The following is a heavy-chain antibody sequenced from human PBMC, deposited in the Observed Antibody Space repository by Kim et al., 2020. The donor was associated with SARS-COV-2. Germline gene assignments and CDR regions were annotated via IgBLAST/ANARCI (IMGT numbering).Heavy chain of an antibody. CDR3: AKIWQPSVGGFDY. V-gene: IGHV3-9*01. CDR2: ISWNSGSI. J-gene: IGHJ4*02. D-gene: IGHD3-16*01. CDR1: GFTFGDYA. Sequence: GGSLRLSCAASGFTFGDYAMHWVRQAPGKGLEWVSGISWNSGSIGYADSVKGRFTISRDNAKNSLYLQMNSLRAEDTALYYCAKIWQPSVGGFDYWGQGTLVTVSS.